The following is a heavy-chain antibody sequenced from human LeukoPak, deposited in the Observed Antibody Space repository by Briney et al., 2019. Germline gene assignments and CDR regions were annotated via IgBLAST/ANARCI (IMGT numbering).Heavy chain of an antibody. J-gene: IGHJ4*02. V-gene: IGHV3-21*01. Sequence: GGSLRLSCAASGFTFRNYLMNWVRQAPGKGLEWVSSISSSSSYIYYADSVKGRFTISRDNAKNSLYLQMNSLRAEDTAVYYCASDYYGSGSQEAVDYWGQGTLVTVSS. D-gene: IGHD3-10*01. CDR3: ASDYYGSGSQEAVDY. CDR2: ISSSSSYI. CDR1: GFTFRNYL.